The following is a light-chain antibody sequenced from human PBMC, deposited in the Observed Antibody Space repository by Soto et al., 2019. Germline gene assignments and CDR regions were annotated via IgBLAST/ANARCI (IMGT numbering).Light chain of an antibody. CDR3: QQRSNWPPT. CDR1: QSFSSY. CDR2: DAS. J-gene: IGKJ1*01. Sequence: EIVLTQSPATLSLSPGERATLSCSASQSFSSYLAWYQQKPGQAPRLLIYDASNRATGIPARFSGSGSGTDFTLTISRLEPEDFAVYYCQQRSNWPPTFGQGAKVEIK. V-gene: IGKV3-11*01.